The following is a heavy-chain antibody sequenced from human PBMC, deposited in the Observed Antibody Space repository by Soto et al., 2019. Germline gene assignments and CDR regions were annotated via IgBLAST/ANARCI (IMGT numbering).Heavy chain of an antibody. Sequence: KTSETLSLTCSFSCGSIIGSYWSWIRQSPGKGLKWLGYVYYTGSTNYSPSLRSRVSISVDTSKNEFSLRLSSVTAADTAVYFCARSVAVPGAHIDYWGQGTQVTVSS. V-gene: IGHV4-59*01. J-gene: IGHJ4*02. D-gene: IGHD6-19*01. CDR3: ARSVAVPGAHIDY. CDR1: CGSIIGSY. CDR2: VYYTGST.